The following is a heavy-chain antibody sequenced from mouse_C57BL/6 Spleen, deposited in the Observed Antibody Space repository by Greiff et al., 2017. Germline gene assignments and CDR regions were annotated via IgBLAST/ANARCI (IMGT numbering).Heavy chain of an antibody. CDR3: ARWGYGSSYGYFDD. Sequence: EVQLQQSGAELVKPGASVKLSCTASGFNITDYYMHWVKQRTEQGLEWIGRIDPEAGETKYAPKFQGKATLTADTSSNTAYLQLSSLTSEDTAVYYCARWGYGSSYGYFDDWGQGTTLTVSS. V-gene: IGHV14-2*01. D-gene: IGHD1-1*01. CDR1: GFNITDYY. J-gene: IGHJ2*01. CDR2: IDPEAGET.